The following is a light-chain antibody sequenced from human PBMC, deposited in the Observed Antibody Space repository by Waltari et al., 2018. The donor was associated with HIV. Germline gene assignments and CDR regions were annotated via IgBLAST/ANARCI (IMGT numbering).Light chain of an antibody. J-gene: IGKJ1*01. CDR3: QPYNNWPPWT. CDR1: QNGSSD. V-gene: IGKV3D-15*01. CDR2: DAM. Sequence: VITQSPATLSVSPGQSVTRSCRASQNGSSDLAWLQQRPGQAPRLLSYDAMTRAAGIPARISGRGSGTEFSLTISSLQSEDVAIYYCQPYNNWPPWTFGQGTK.